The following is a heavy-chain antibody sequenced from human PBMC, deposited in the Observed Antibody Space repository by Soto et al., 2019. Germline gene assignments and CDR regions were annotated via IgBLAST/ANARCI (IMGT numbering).Heavy chain of an antibody. V-gene: IGHV1-8*01. Sequence: QVQLVQSGAEVKKPGASVKVSCKASGYTFTSYDINWVRQATGQGSEYLGWMNPNSGNTGYVKKFQGRVTMTRDTTXXQAYMGLSSLLSEDTAVFYGARDMRTCDYSRWFDPGGPGTLVTVPS. CDR1: GYTFTSYD. D-gene: IGHD2-15*01. CDR2: MNPNSGNT. CDR3: ARDMRTCDYSRWFDP. J-gene: IGHJ5*02.